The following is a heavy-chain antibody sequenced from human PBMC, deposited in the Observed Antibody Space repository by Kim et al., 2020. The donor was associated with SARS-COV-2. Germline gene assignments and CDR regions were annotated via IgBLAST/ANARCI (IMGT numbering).Heavy chain of an antibody. V-gene: IGHV3-30*01. Sequence: YADSVKGRFNISRDNSKNTLYLQMNSLRAEDTAVYYCARNTYCGGDCPNGVFDYGGQGTLVTVSS. J-gene: IGHJ4*02. D-gene: IGHD2-21*01. CDR3: ARNTYCGGDCPNGVFDY.